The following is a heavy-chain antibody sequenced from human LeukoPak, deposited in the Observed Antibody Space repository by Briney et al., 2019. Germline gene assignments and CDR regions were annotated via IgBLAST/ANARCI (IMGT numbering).Heavy chain of an antibody. V-gene: IGHV3-21*04. CDR1: GITLSSYN. J-gene: IGHJ6*03. CDR3: AKGGYSFFMDV. D-gene: IGHD5-18*01. Sequence: GGSLRLSCAASGITLSSYNMNWVRQAPGKGLEWVSSITSSSTYIYYADSVKGRFTMSRDNAKNSVYLEMNSLRAEDTALYYCAKGGYSFFMDVWGKGTTVTISS. CDR2: ITSSSTYI.